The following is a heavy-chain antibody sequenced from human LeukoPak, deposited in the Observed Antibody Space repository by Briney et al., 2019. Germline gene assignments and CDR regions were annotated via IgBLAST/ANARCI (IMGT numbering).Heavy chain of an antibody. CDR1: GGTFSSYA. CDR2: IIPIFGTA. V-gene: IGHV1-69*13. Sequence: SVKVSCKASGGTFSSYAISWVRQAPGQGLEWMGGIIPIFGTANYAQKFQGRVTITADESTSTAYMELSSLRSEDTAVYYCAREGEMATIPDAFDIWGQGTMVTVSS. J-gene: IGHJ3*02. D-gene: IGHD5-24*01. CDR3: AREGEMATIPDAFDI.